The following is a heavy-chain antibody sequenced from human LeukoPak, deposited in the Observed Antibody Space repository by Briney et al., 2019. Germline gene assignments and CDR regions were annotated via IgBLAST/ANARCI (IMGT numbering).Heavy chain of an antibody. CDR3: AKDAKVGYYYGSGSIFDY. D-gene: IGHD3-10*01. CDR2: ISYDGSNK. J-gene: IGHJ4*02. Sequence: PGGSLRLSCAASGFTFSSYAMHCVRQAPGNGLEWVAGISYDGSNKYYGDSVKGRFTISRDNSKKTLYLQMISLRAEDTAVYYCAKDAKVGYYYGSGSIFDYWGQGTLVTVSS. V-gene: IGHV3-30*04. CDR1: GFTFSSYA.